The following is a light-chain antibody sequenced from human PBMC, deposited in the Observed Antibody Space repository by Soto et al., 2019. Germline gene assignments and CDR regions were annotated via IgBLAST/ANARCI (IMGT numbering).Light chain of an antibody. V-gene: IGLV2-11*01. J-gene: IGLJ2*01. CDR3: CSYAGSYTSGVV. Sequence: QSVLTQPRSVSGSPGQSVTISCTGTSSDVGGYNYVSWYQQHPGKAPKLMIYDVSKRPSGVPDRFSGSKSGNTASLTLSGLQAEDEADYYCCSYAGSYTSGVVFGGGTKLTVL. CDR2: DVS. CDR1: SSDVGGYNY.